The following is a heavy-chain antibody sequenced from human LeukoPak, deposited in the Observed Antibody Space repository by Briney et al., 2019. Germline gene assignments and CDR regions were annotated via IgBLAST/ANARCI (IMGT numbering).Heavy chain of an antibody. J-gene: IGHJ4*02. D-gene: IGHD1-26*01. CDR1: GGSISSYY. Sequence: SETLSLTCTVSGGSISSYYWSWIRRPPGKGLEWIGYIYYSGSTNYNPSLKSRVTISVDTSKNQFSLKLSSVTAADTAVYYCARGVGATGFDYWGQGTLVTVSS. CDR2: IYYSGST. V-gene: IGHV4-59*08. CDR3: ARGVGATGFDY.